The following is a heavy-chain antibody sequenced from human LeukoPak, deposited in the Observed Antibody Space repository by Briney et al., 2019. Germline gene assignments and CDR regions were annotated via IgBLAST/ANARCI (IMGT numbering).Heavy chain of an antibody. CDR2: SYDSGST. V-gene: IGHV4-59*01. Sequence: SETLSLTCTVSGGSISIYYWSWIRQPPGKGLEWIGYSYDSGSTNYNPSLKSRVTISVDTSKNQFSLKLSSVTAADTAVYYCASLTTAEAFDIWGQGTMVTVSS. D-gene: IGHD3-22*01. J-gene: IGHJ3*02. CDR1: GGSISIYY. CDR3: ASLTTAEAFDI.